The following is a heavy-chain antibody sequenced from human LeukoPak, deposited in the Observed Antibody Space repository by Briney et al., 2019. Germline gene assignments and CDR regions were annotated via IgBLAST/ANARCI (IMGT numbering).Heavy chain of an antibody. Sequence: GRSLRLSCAASGFSFSKHAMHWVRQAPGKGLEWVAVISDDGSNRYYADSVKGRFTISRDNSKNTLYLQMNSLRAEDTAVYYCAREISRTGAFDIWGQGTMVTVSS. D-gene: IGHD3-3*02. V-gene: IGHV3-30*01. CDR2: ISDDGSNR. CDR3: AREISRTGAFDI. CDR1: GFSFSKHA. J-gene: IGHJ3*02.